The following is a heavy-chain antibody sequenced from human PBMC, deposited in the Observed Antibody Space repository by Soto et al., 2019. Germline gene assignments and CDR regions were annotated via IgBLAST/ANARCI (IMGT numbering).Heavy chain of an antibody. J-gene: IGHJ6*02. CDR3: ARLGRSSFYYYATDV. CDR1: GGSISSSSYY. Sequence: SETLSLTCTVSGGSISSSSYYWGWIRQPPGKGLEWIGSIYYSGSTYYNPSLKSRVTISVDTSKNQFSLKLSSVTAADTAVYYCARLGRSSFYYYATDVWGQGITVTVSS. CDR2: IYYSGST. V-gene: IGHV4-39*01. D-gene: IGHD6-19*01.